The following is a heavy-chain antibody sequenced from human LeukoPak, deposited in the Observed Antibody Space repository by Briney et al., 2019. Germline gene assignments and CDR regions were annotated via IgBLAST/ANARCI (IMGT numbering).Heavy chain of an antibody. V-gene: IGHV3-30*02. CDR3: AKSLHGLLWFGELLC. D-gene: IGHD3-10*01. CDR2: IRYDGSNK. CDR1: GFTFSSYG. Sequence: GGSLRLSCAASGFTFSSYGMHWVRQAPGKGLEWVAFIRYDGSNKYYADSVKGRFTISRDNSKNTLYLQMNSLRAEDTAVYYCAKSLHGLLWFGELLCWGQGTLVTVSS. J-gene: IGHJ4*02.